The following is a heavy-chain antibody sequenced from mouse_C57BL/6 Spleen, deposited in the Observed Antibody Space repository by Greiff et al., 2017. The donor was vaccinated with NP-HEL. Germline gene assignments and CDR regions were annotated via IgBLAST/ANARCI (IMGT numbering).Heavy chain of an antibody. V-gene: IGHV1-55*01. CDR3: ARKYGYGSPNYYYAMDH. J-gene: IGHJ4*01. Sequence: QVQLQQPGAELVKPGASVKMSCKASGYTFTSYWITWVKQRPGQGLEWIGDIYPGSGSTNYNEKFKSKATLTVDTSSSTAYMQLSSLTSEDSAVYYCARKYGYGSPNYYYAMDHWGQGTSVTVSS. CDR2: IYPGSGST. D-gene: IGHD1-1*01. CDR1: GYTFTSYW.